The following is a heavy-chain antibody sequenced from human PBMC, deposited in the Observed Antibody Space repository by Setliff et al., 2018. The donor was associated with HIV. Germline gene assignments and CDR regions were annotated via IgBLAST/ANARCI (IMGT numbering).Heavy chain of an antibody. Sequence: RLSCVASGFRFRGHAMNWVRQAPGKGLEWVSVISGSGGSTFYADSVKGRFTISRDNSKSTVYLQMNSLRAEDTAVYYCAKGYFDWLRAGTFDYWGHGSLVTVSS. CDR2: ISGSGGST. D-gene: IGHD3-9*01. CDR3: AKGYFDWLRAGTFDY. V-gene: IGHV3-23*01. J-gene: IGHJ4*01. CDR1: GFRFRGHA.